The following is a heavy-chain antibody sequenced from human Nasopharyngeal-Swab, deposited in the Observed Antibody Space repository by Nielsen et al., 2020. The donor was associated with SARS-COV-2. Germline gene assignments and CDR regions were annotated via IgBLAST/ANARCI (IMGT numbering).Heavy chain of an antibody. J-gene: IGHJ4*02. D-gene: IGHD3-16*01. V-gene: IGHV3-23*01. CDR3: GRRVKGDFDY. Sequence: GESLKISCAASGFIFDNYVMHWVRQAPGTGLEWVSAISDEGDRTDYADSVKGRFTVSRDNSKKTLDLQLNSLGAEDTAIYYCGRRVKGDFDYWGQGTLVTVSS. CDR2: ISDEGDRT. CDR1: GFIFDNYV.